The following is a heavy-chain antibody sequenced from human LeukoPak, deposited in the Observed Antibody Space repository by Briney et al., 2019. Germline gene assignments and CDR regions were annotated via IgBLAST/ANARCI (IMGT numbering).Heavy chain of an antibody. D-gene: IGHD2-21*01. V-gene: IGHV4-39*01. CDR2: IYYSGST. J-gene: IGHJ6*03. CDR3: ARHRIAPRFGYYYYMDV. Sequence: SETLSLTCTVSGGSISSSSYYWGWIRQPPGKGLEWIGSIYYSGSTYYNPSLKSRVTISVDTSKNQFSLKLSSVTAADTAVYYCARHRIAPRFGYYYYMDVWDKGTTVTVSS. CDR1: GGSISSSSYY.